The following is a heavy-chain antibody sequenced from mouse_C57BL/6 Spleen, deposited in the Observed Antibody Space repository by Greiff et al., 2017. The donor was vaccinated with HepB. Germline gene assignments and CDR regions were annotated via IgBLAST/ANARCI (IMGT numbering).Heavy chain of an antibody. CDR2: IYPGDGDT. D-gene: IGHD2-2*01. V-gene: IGHV1-82*01. J-gene: IGHJ2*01. Sequence: VQRVESGPELVKPGASVKISCKASGYAFSSSWMNWVKQRPGKGLEWIGRIYPGDGDTNYNGKFKGKATLTADKSSSTAYMQLSSLTSEDSAVYFCARGEWFSYFDYWGQGTTLTVSS. CDR1: GYAFSSSW. CDR3: ARGEWFSYFDY.